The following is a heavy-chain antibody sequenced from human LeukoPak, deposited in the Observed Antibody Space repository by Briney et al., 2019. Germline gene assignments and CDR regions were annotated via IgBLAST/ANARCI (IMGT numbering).Heavy chain of an antibody. CDR2: INPSGGST. CDR1: GYTFTGYY. J-gene: IGHJ4*02. V-gene: IGHV1-46*01. D-gene: IGHD3-10*01. CDR3: ARGGTMVRGVTYYFDY. Sequence: RASVKVSCKASGYTFTGYYMHWVRQAPGQGLEWMGIINPSGGSTSYAQKFQGRVTMTRDMSTSTVYMELSSLRSEDTAVYYCARGGTMVRGVTYYFDYWGQGTLVTVSS.